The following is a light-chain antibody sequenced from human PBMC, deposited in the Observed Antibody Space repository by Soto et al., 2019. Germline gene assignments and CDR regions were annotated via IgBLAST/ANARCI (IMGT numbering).Light chain of an antibody. J-gene: IGKJ2*01. Sequence: DIQMTQSPPSLSASVGDRVTITCRASQTISSSLNWYQQRPGEAPKLLISVASRLERGITSRFSGSGSGTDFTLTITNLQPEDCASYYCQQSYSTPHTFGPGTKLEIK. CDR2: VAS. CDR1: QTISSS. V-gene: IGKV1-39*01. CDR3: QQSYSTPHT.